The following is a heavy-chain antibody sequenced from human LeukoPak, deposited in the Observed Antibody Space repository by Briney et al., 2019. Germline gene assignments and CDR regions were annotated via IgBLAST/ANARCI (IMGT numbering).Heavy chain of an antibody. D-gene: IGHD2-21*02. Sequence: PGGSLRLSCTASGFTFSTYAMNWVRQAPGKGLEWVSTISGSGGSTYYADSVKGRFTISRDNSKNTLYLQMNSLRAEDTAVYYCASPPAYCGGDCYSRLDYWGQGTLVTVSS. J-gene: IGHJ4*02. CDR2: ISGSGGST. V-gene: IGHV3-23*01. CDR1: GFTFSTYA. CDR3: ASPPAYCGGDCYSRLDY.